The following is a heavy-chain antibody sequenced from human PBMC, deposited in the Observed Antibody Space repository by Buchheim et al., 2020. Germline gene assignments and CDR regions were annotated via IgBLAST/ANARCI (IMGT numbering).Heavy chain of an antibody. CDR1: GFTFSSYE. J-gene: IGHJ4*02. CDR3: AREQAQCGGDCNDY. V-gene: IGHV3-48*03. D-gene: IGHD2-21*01. Sequence: EVQLVESGGGLVQPGGSLRLSCMASGFTFSSYEMNWVRQAPGKGLEWVSYISSSESTVYYADSVKGRFTISRDNAKNSLYLQMSSLRAEDTAVYYCAREQAQCGGDCNDYWGQGTL. CDR2: ISSSESTV.